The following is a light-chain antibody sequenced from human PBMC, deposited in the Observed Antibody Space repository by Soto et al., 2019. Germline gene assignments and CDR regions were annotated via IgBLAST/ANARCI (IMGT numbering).Light chain of an antibody. CDR1: QSVSSY. V-gene: IGKV3-11*01. Sequence: DIVLAQSPATLSLSPGERATLSCRASQSVSSYLAWYQQKPGQAPRLLIYDASNRATGIPARFSGSGSGTDFTLTIISLEPEDFAVYYCQQRSNWLTFGGGTKVQIQ. J-gene: IGKJ4*01. CDR3: QQRSNWLT. CDR2: DAS.